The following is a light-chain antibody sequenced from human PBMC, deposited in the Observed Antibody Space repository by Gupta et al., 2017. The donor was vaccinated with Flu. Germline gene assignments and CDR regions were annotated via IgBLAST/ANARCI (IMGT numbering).Light chain of an antibody. V-gene: IGKV1-16*02. CDR3: QQYRTYPLI. Sequence: DIPLTQSPSSLSASVGDTVTITCRASQDSNNDLAWVQPKPGKAPKSRTYGVSFLQSGVPSKFSGSGSGTEFTLTISSLQTEDFATYYCQQYRTYPLIFGGGTKVEIK. CDR2: GVS. CDR1: QDSNND. J-gene: IGKJ4*01.